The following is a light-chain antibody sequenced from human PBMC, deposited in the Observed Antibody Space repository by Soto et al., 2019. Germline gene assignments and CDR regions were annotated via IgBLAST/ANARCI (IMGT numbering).Light chain of an antibody. CDR3: ISYTSSSTWL. J-gene: IGLJ3*02. CDR2: EVS. CDR1: TSDVGGYNY. Sequence: QSALTQPASVSGSPGQSITISCTGTTSDVGGYNYVSWYQQHPGKAPKLMIYEVSNRPSGVSDRFSGSRSGNTASLTISGLQAEDESDYYCISYTSSSTWLFGGGTKVTVL. V-gene: IGLV2-14*01.